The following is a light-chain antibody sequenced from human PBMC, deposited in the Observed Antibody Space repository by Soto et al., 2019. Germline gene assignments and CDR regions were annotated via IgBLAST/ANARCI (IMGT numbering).Light chain of an antibody. J-gene: IGKJ4*01. CDR1: QSVSTN. CDR2: GAS. V-gene: IGKV3-15*01. CDR3: QQYDIASG. Sequence: EIVMTQSPVTLSVSPGERATLSCRASQSVSTNLAWYQQKPGQAPRLLIYGASTWATGIPARFSGSGSGTEFTLTISSLQSEDFAVYYCQQYDIASGFGGGTRV.